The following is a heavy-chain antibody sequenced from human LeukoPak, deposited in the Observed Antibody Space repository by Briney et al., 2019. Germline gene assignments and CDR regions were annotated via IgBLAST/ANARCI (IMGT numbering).Heavy chain of an antibody. J-gene: IGHJ4*02. V-gene: IGHV1-69*13. D-gene: IGHD5-12*01. Sequence: PSVNVSCKASGGTFSSYAISWVRQAPGQGLEWMGGIIPIFGTANYAQKFQGRVTITADESTSTAYMELSSLRSEDTAVYYCARVIGYSGYETFDYWGQGTLVTVSS. CDR3: ARVIGYSGYETFDY. CDR1: GGTFSSYA. CDR2: IIPIFGTA.